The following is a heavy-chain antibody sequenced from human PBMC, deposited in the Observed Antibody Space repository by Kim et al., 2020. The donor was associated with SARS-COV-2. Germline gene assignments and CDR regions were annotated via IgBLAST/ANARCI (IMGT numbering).Heavy chain of an antibody. J-gene: IGHJ4*02. CDR1: AGFISDYY. CDR3: ARRRGYCRGGACYSEGYDS. D-gene: IGHD2-15*01. Sequence: SETLSLTCTVSAGFISDYYWSWIRQPPGKGLEYIGYIYDTGSTNYNPSLRSRLTMSVDRSKNQFSLNLRSMTAADTAVYYCARRRGYCRGGACYSEGYDSWGQGTLVTVSS. CDR2: IYDTGST. V-gene: IGHV4-59*08.